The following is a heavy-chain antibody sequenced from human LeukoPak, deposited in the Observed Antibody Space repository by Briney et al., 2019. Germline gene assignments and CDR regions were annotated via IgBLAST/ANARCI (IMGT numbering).Heavy chain of an antibody. CDR3: VKINF. V-gene: IGHV3-7*03. Sequence: ETLSLTCAVYGGSFSGYYWSWIRQPPGKGLEWVANIKQEGSEKYYVDSVKGRFTISRDNTKNSLYLQMTNLRPEDTVFYYCVKINFWGQGTLVTVSS. CDR2: IKQEGSEK. J-gene: IGHJ4*02. CDR1: GGSFSGYY.